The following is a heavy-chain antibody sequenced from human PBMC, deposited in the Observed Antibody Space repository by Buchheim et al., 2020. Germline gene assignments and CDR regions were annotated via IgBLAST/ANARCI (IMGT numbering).Heavy chain of an antibody. CDR2: IDPSDSYT. Sequence: EVQLVQSGAEVKKPGESLRISCKGSGYSFTSYWISWVRQMPGKGLEWMGRIDPSDSYTNYSPSFQGHVTILAAKHFSNAYLQWSSLKASDTAMYYCAGATATFYYYYGMDVWGQGTT. V-gene: IGHV5-10-1*01. CDR3: AGATATFYYYYGMDV. D-gene: IGHD2-15*01. J-gene: IGHJ6*02. CDR1: GYSFTSYW.